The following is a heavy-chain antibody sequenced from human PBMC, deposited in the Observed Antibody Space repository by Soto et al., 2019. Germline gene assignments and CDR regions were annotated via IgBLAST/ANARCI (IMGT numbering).Heavy chain of an antibody. J-gene: IGHJ2*01. D-gene: IGHD4-17*01. V-gene: IGHV4-39*01. CDR3: ARHYSYYGPHWYFDL. Sequence: QLQLQESGPGLVKPSETLSLTCTVSGGSISSSSQYWGWIRQPPGKGLEWIGSIYYSRSTYYNPSLKSRVTISVDKSKNQFALKLSSVTAADTAVYYCARHYSYYGPHWYFDLWGRGTLVTVSS. CDR2: IYYSRST. CDR1: GGSISSSSQY.